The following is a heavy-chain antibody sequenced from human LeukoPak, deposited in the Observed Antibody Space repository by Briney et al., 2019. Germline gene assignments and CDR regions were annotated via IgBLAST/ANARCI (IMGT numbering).Heavy chain of an antibody. J-gene: IGHJ6*04. CDR3: ARFRITMVRGVKDV. CDR1: GFTFSSYS. D-gene: IGHD3-10*01. Sequence: PGGSLRLSCAASGFTFSSYSMNWVRQAPGKGLQWVSSISSSSSYIYYADSVKGRFTISRDNAKNSLYLQMNSLRAEDTAVYYCARFRITMVRGVKDVWGKGTTVTVSS. V-gene: IGHV3-21*01. CDR2: ISSSSSYI.